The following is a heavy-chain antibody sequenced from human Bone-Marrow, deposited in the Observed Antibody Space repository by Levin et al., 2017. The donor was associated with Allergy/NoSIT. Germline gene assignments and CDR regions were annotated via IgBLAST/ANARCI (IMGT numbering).Heavy chain of an antibody. V-gene: IGHV3-30*04. J-gene: IGHJ5*02. CDR1: GFTFSSYA. Sequence: GESLKISCAASGFTFSSYAMHWVRQAPGKGLEWVAVISYDGSNKYYADSVKGRFTISRDNSKNTLYLQMNSLRAEDTAVYYCARDRGRIVVVITTMGFDPWGQGTLVTVSS. D-gene: IGHD3-22*01. CDR3: ARDRGRIVVVITTMGFDP. CDR2: ISYDGSNK.